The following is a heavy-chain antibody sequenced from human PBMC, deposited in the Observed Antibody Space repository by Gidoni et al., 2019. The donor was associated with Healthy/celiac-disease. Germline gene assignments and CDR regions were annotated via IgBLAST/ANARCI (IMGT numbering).Heavy chain of an antibody. CDR1: VGSISSSSYY. CDR3: ARVFIGSSWYLHIDY. D-gene: IGHD6-13*01. Sequence: QLQLQESGPGLVKPSETLSLTCTVSVGSISSSSYYWGWIRQPPGKGLEWIGSIYYSGSTYYNPSLKSRVTISVDTSKNQFSLKLSSVTAADTAVYYCARVFIGSSWYLHIDYWGQGTLVTVSS. J-gene: IGHJ4*02. V-gene: IGHV4-39*07. CDR2: IYYSGST.